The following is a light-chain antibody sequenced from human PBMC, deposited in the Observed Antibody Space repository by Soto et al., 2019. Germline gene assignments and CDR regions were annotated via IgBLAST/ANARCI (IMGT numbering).Light chain of an antibody. V-gene: IGKV3D-20*02. CDR3: QQRSYWLT. CDR1: QSVSSSY. Sequence: EIVLTQSPGTLSLSPGERATLSCGASQSVSSSYLAWYQQRPGQAPRLLIYDASNRATGIPARFSGSGSGTDFTLTISSLEPEDFAVYYCQQRSYWLTFGGGTKVEIE. J-gene: IGKJ4*01. CDR2: DAS.